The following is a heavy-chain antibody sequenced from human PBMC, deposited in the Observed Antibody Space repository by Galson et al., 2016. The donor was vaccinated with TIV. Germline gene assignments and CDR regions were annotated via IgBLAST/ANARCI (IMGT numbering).Heavy chain of an antibody. CDR3: ARGVVQATAIYGMDV. V-gene: IGHV5-51*01. CDR2: IYPDDSDT. Sequence: QSGAEVKKPGESLKISCKGSGYSFSSYWIAWVRQMPGKGLEWMGIIYPDDSDTTYSPSFQGQVTISVDKSISTAYLQWSSLKASATAIYYCARGVVQATAIYGMDVWGQGTTVTVSS. J-gene: IGHJ6*02. CDR1: GYSFSSYW. D-gene: IGHD2-2*01.